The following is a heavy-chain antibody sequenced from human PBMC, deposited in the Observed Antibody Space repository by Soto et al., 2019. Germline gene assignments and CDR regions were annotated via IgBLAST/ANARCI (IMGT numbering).Heavy chain of an antibody. J-gene: IGHJ4*02. V-gene: IGHV4-59*01. CDR2: IYYSGST. CDR3: ARRRTERYSGYVDWYFDY. CDR1: GGSISSYY. Sequence: SETLSLTCTVSGGSISSYYWSWIRQPPGKGLEWIGYIYYSGSTNYNPSLKSRVTISVDTSKNQFSLKLSSVTAADTAVYYCARRRTERYSGYVDWYFDYWGQGTLVTVSS. D-gene: IGHD5-12*01.